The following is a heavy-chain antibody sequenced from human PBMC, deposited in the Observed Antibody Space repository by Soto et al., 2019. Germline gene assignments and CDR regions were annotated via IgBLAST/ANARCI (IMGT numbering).Heavy chain of an antibody. V-gene: IGHV1-8*01. CDR1: GYTFTSYD. D-gene: IGHD3-3*01. CDR2: MNPNSGNT. CDR3: ARGITIFGVVIVGYYYYGMDV. J-gene: IGHJ6*02. Sequence: ASVKVSCKASGYTFTSYDINWVRQATGQGLEWMGWMNPNSGNTGYAQEFQGRVTMTRNTSISTAYMELSSLRSEDTAVYYCARGITIFGVVIVGYYYYGMDVWGQGTTVTVSS.